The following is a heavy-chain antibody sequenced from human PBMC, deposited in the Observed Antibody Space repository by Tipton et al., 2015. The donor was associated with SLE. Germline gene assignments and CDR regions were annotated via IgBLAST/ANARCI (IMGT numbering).Heavy chain of an antibody. V-gene: IGHV4-61*02. CDR2: MYITGSA. D-gene: IGHD6-25*01. CDR3: ARQSFATRSGFDV. CDR1: GVSITSYTYS. J-gene: IGHJ3*01. Sequence: TLSLTCIVSGVSITSYTYSWSWIRQSAGKGLEWLGRMYITGSAIYNPSLKSRVPISVDTSKNQFSLKLSSVTAADAAVYYCARQSFATRSGFDVWGQGTMVTVSS.